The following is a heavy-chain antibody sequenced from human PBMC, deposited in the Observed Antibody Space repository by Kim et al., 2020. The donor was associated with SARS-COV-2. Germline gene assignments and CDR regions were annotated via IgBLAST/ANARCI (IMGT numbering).Heavy chain of an antibody. J-gene: IGHJ5*02. V-gene: IGHV3-23*01. CDR3: AKDLGSDYGDQLGS. D-gene: IGHD4-17*01. Sequence: AGSVKGRFSISRDNSKNAEFLQMNSLRAEETALYYCAKDLGSDYGDQLGSWGQGTPVTVSS.